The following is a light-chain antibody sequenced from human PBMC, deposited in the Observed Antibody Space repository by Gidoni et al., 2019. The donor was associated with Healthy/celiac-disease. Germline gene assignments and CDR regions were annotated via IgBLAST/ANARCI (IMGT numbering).Light chain of an antibody. CDR2: AAS. Sequence: DIQMTQSPSSLSASVGDRVTITCRPSQSISSYLNWYQQKPGKAPKLLIYAASSLQSGVPSRFSDSGSGTDFTLTISSLQPEDFATYYCQQTYSTPRLTFGGGTKVEIK. CDR1: QSISSY. CDR3: QQTYSTPRLT. V-gene: IGKV1-39*01. J-gene: IGKJ4*01.